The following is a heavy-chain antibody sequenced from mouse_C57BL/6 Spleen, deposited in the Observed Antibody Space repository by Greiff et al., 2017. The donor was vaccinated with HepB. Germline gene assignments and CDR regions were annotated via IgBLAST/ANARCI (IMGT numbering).Heavy chain of an antibody. V-gene: IGHV5-4*01. D-gene: IGHD1-1*01. J-gene: IGHJ4*01. CDR1: GFTFSSYA. CDR2: ISDGGSYT. Sequence: EVQLQESGGGLVKPGGSLKLSCAASGFTFSSYAISWVRQTPEKRLEWVATISDGGSYTYYPDNVKGRFTISRDNAKNNLYLQMSHLKSEDTAMYYCARGGTVVATPMDYWGQGTSVTVSS. CDR3: ARGGTVVATPMDY.